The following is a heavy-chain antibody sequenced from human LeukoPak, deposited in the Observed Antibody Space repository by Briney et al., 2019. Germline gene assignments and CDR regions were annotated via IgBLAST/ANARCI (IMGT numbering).Heavy chain of an antibody. CDR1: GFTFSSYW. CDR2: MYSGGST. CDR3: ARDGRDEDAFDI. Sequence: GGSLRLSCAASGFTFSSYWMHWVRQAPGKGLEWVSVMYSGGSTYYADSVKGRFTISRHNSKNTLYLQMNSLRAEDTAVYYCARDGRDEDAFDIWGQGTMVTVSS. J-gene: IGHJ3*02. V-gene: IGHV3-53*04. D-gene: IGHD3/OR15-3a*01.